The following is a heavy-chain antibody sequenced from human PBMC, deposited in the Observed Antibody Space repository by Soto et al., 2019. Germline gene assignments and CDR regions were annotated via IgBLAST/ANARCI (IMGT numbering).Heavy chain of an antibody. CDR3: ARAKFYDFWSGYWLYYYYMDV. V-gene: IGHV1-8*01. D-gene: IGHD3-3*01. CDR2: MNPNSGNT. CDR1: GYTFTSYD. Sequence: ASVKVSCTASGYTFTSYDINWVRQATGQGLEWMGWMNPNSGNTGYAKKFQGRVTMTRNTSISTAYMELSSLRSEDTAVYYCARAKFYDFWSGYWLYYYYMDVWGKGTTVTVSS. J-gene: IGHJ6*03.